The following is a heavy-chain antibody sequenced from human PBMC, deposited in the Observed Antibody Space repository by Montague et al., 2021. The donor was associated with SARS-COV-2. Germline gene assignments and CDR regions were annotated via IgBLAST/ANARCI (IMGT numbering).Heavy chain of an antibody. J-gene: IGHJ2*01. V-gene: IGHV4-59*01. CDR1: GGSISSSY. CDR2: IYYSGST. Sequence: SETLSLTCTVSGGSISSSYWSWIRQPPRKGLEWIGYIYYSGSTNYNPSLKSRVTISVDTSKNQFSLKLSSVTAADSAVYYCARGPQEYRITMIVVDYWFFDLWGRGSLVTVSS. D-gene: IGHD3-22*01. CDR3: ARGPQEYRITMIVVDYWFFDL.